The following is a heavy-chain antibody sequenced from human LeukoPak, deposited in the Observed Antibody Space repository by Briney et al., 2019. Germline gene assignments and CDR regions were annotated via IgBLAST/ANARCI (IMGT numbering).Heavy chain of an antibody. V-gene: IGHV3-11*04. CDR1: GFTFSDYY. Sequence: GGSLRLSCAASGFTFSDYYMSWIRQAPGKGLEWVSYISSSGSTIYYADSVKGRFTISRDNAKNSLYLQMNSLRAEDTAVYYCARDRTYQLLHGFDPWGQGTLVTVFS. CDR3: ARDRTYQLLHGFDP. J-gene: IGHJ5*02. D-gene: IGHD2-2*01. CDR2: ISSSGSTI.